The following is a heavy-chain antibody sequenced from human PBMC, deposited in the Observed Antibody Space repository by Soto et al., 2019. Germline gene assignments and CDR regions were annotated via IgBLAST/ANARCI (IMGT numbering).Heavy chain of an antibody. Sequence: SSETLSLTCSVSGGPIRSSTYYWGWIRQPPGKGLQWIGTIYYTGDTHYTPSLQSRVTISLDTPNNQFSLNLSSVTAADSAVYYCARLQGVWYGNETTYYYYGMDVWGPGNTVTVSS. CDR3: ARLQGVWYGNETTYYYYGMDV. D-gene: IGHD2-8*01. J-gene: IGHJ6*02. CDR2: IYYTGDT. V-gene: IGHV4-39*01. CDR1: GGPIRSSTYY.